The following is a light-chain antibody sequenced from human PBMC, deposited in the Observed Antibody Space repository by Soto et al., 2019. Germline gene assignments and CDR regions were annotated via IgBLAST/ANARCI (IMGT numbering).Light chain of an antibody. CDR2: GNS. V-gene: IGLV1-40*01. CDR1: SSNIGSNY. J-gene: IGLJ1*01. Sequence: QSVLTQPPSASGTPGQRVTISCSGSSSNIGSNYVYWYQQLPGTAPKLLIYGNSNRPSGVPDRFSGSKSGTSASLAITGLQAEDEADYYCQSYDSSLSYVFGTGTKLTVL. CDR3: QSYDSSLSYV.